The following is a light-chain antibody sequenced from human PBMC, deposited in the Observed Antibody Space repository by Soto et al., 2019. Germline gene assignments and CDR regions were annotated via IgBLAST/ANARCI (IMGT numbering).Light chain of an antibody. CDR3: SSYTSTSTLYV. V-gene: IGLV2-14*01. CDR1: SRDVGNYNY. Sequence: QSALTQPACVSGSPGQSITISCTGTSRDVGNYNYVSWYQQDPGKAPKLIIYEVSNRPSGVSSRLSGSKSDNTASLTISGLQAEDEADYYCSSYTSTSTLYVFGTGTKVTVL. J-gene: IGLJ1*01. CDR2: EVS.